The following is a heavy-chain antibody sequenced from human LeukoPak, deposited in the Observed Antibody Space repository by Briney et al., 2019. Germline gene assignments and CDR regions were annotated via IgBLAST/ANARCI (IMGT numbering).Heavy chain of an antibody. J-gene: IGHJ6*04. CDR1: GFTFSSYS. V-gene: IGHV3-21*01. CDR3: ARADTVVVPAAFKGYYYYGMDV. D-gene: IGHD2-2*01. Sequence: RTGGSLRLSCAASGFTFSSYSMNWVRQAPGKGLEWVSSISSSSSYIYYADSVKGRFTISRDNAKNSLYLQMNSLRAEDTAVYYCARADTVVVPAAFKGYYYYGMDVWGKGTTVTVSS. CDR2: ISSSSSYI.